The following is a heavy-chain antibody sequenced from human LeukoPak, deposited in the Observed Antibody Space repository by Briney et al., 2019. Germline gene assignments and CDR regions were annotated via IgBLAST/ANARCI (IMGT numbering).Heavy chain of an antibody. J-gene: IGHJ4*02. CDR1: GFTFSSYG. V-gene: IGHV3-30*03. D-gene: IGHD3-22*01. CDR2: ISYDGSNK. CDR3: ARGSYYDSSGYLY. Sequence: GGSLRLSCAASGFTFSSYGMHWVRQAPGKGLEWVAVISYDGSNKYYADSVKGRFTISRDNSKNTLYLQMNSLRAEDTAVYYCARGSYYDSSGYLYWGQGTLVTVSS.